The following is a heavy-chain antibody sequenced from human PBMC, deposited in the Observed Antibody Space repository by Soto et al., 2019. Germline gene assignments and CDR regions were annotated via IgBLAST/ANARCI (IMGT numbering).Heavy chain of an antibody. J-gene: IGHJ5*02. CDR1: GGSISSYY. Sequence: QVQLQESGPGLVKPSETLSLTCTVSGGSISSYYWSWIRQPPGKGLEWIGYIYYSGSTNYNPSLRRRVTISVDTTKDQFSLKLSSVTAADTAVYYCARYTLAYYWFDPWGQETLVSVSS. V-gene: IGHV4-59*01. D-gene: IGHD2-21*01. CDR2: IYYSGST. CDR3: ARYTLAYYWFDP.